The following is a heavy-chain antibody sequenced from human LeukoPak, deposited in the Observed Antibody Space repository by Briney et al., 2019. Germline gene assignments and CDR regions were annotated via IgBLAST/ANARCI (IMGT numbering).Heavy chain of an antibody. Sequence: PGGSLRLSCAASGFTVSSNYMSWVRQAPGKGLEWVSVIYSGGSTYYADSVKGRFTISRDNSKNTLYLQMNSLRAEDTAVYYCARDVNPPYDSSGYSVYGGQGTLVTVSS. V-gene: IGHV3-66*01. CDR2: IYSGGST. J-gene: IGHJ4*02. CDR3: ARDVNPPYDSSGYSVY. CDR1: GFTVSSNY. D-gene: IGHD3-22*01.